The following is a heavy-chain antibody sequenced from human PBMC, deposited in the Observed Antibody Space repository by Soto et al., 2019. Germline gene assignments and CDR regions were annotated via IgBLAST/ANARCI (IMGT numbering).Heavy chain of an antibody. Sequence: QVQLVESGGGVVQPGRSLRLSCVASGFTFSSYGMHWVRQAPGKGLEWVAVISYDGSNKYYADSVKGRFTISRDNSKNTLYLQMNSLRAEDTAVYYCAKGSTAMTYFDYWGQGTLVTVSS. V-gene: IGHV3-30*18. D-gene: IGHD5-18*01. CDR3: AKGSTAMTYFDY. CDR2: ISYDGSNK. CDR1: GFTFSSYG. J-gene: IGHJ4*02.